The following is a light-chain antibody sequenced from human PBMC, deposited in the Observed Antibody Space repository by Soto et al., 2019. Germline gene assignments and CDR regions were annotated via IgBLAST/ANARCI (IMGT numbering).Light chain of an antibody. Sequence: DIQMTQSPSSLSASVGDRVTITCRASQGISNYLAWYQQKPGKVPELLIYAASTLQSGVTSRFSGSGSGTDFTLTIRTVQPEDVANYYCQKYNHAPIFGGGTKMEIK. CDR3: QKYNHAPI. CDR2: AAS. CDR1: QGISNY. V-gene: IGKV1-27*01. J-gene: IGKJ4*01.